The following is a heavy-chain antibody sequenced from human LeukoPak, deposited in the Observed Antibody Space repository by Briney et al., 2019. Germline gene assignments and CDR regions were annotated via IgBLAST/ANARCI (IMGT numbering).Heavy chain of an antibody. CDR1: GGSITGYY. D-gene: IGHD2-15*01. J-gene: IGHJ4*02. V-gene: IGHV4-59*12. CDR2: IFYTGNA. Sequence: SETLSLTCTVSGGSITGYYWSWIRQPPGKALEWIGYIFYTGNAKYNLSLKGRVTLSVDTSKNQFSLKLSSVTAADTAVYYCARGPGWPSSCGFDYWGQGTLVTVSS. CDR3: ARGPGWPSSCGFDY.